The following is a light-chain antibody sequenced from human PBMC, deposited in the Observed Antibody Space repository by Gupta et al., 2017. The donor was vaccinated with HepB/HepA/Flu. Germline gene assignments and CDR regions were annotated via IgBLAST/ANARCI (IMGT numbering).Light chain of an antibody. CDR3: QSYDTSLSGFYV. CDR1: SSNIGAGYD. V-gene: IGLV1-40*01. CDR2: GNN. J-gene: IGLJ1*01. Sequence: QSVLTQPPSVSGAPGQRVPISCTGSSSNIGAGYDVHWYQHLPGTAPKLLIYGNNDRPSGVPDRFSGSKSGTSASLAITGLQAEDEADYFCQSYDTSLSGFYVFGTGTKVTVL.